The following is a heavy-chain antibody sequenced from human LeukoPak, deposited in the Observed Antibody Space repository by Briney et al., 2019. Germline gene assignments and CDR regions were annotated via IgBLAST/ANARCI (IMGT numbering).Heavy chain of an antibody. J-gene: IGHJ4*02. Sequence: SETLSLTCAVSGYSIGSGFYWGWIRQPPGKGLEWIGTIYRSGTTYYNPSLKSRVTISADTSKNQFSLKLSSVTAADTALYYCARTSTGTTDSFDYWGQGTLVTVSS. CDR2: IYRSGTT. D-gene: IGHD1-7*01. CDR1: GYSIGSGFY. V-gene: IGHV4-38-2*01. CDR3: ARTSTGTTDSFDY.